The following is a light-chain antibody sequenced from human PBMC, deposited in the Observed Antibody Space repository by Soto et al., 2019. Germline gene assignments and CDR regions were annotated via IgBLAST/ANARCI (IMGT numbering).Light chain of an antibody. V-gene: IGKV1-5*03. Sequence: DIQMTQSQSSLSASVGERVTITCRASQTISSWLAWYQQKPGKAPKLLIYKASTLKSGVPSRFSGSGSGTEFTLTISSLQPDDFATYYCQHYNSYSEAFGQGTKVDI. CDR3: QHYNSYSEA. CDR1: QTISSW. J-gene: IGKJ1*01. CDR2: KAS.